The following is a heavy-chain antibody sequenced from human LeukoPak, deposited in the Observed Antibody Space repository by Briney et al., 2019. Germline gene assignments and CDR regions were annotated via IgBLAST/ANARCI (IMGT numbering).Heavy chain of an antibody. CDR1: GGSIRSYY. CDR3: ARENDRYGRIDY. Sequence: SETLSLTCTVSGGSIRSYYWSWIRQPPGKGLEWIGYVSYSGSTDYNPSLKSRVIISIDTSKNQFSLRLSSVTAADTAVYYCARENDRYGRIDYWGQGTQVTVSS. V-gene: IGHV4-59*01. J-gene: IGHJ4*02. CDR2: VSYSGST. D-gene: IGHD5-18*01.